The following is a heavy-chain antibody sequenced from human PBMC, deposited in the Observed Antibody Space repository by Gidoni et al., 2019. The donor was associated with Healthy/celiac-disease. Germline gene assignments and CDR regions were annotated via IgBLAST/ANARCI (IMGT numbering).Heavy chain of an antibody. J-gene: IGHJ4*02. V-gene: IGHV3-9*01. Sequence: EVQLVESGGGSVQPGRSLRVSCAASGFTLDGYAMYWVRQTPGKGLEWVSGISWNSGSIGYADSVKGRFTISRDNAKNSLYLQMNSLRAEDTALYYCAKGGIWRSYGPDYFDNWGQGTLVTVSS. CDR2: ISWNSGSI. CDR3: AKGGIWRSYGPDYFDN. CDR1: GFTLDGYA. D-gene: IGHD5-18*01.